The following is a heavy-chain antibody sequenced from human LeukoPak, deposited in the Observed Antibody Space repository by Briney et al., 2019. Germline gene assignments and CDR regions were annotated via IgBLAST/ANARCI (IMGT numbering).Heavy chain of an antibody. CDR1: GGSVSSTSYY. Sequence: SETLSLTCSVSGGSVSSTSYYWSWIRQPAGKGLAWIGRIYTSGSTNYNPSLKSRVTISVDTSKNQFSLKLSSVTAADTAVYYCGGYSSSWYDVDYWGQGTLVTVSS. CDR2: IYTSGST. D-gene: IGHD6-13*01. V-gene: IGHV4-61*02. J-gene: IGHJ4*02. CDR3: GGYSSSWYDVDY.